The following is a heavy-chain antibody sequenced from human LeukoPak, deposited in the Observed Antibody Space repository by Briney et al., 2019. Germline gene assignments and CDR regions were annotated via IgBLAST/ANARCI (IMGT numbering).Heavy chain of an antibody. V-gene: IGHV1-2*02. CDR3: ARDGVIRGVIVY. CDR1: EYTFTGYY. J-gene: IGHJ4*02. CDR2: INPSRGFI. Sequence: ASVKVSSKDPEYTFTGYYMYTVRQVTGQGVEWGGWINPSRGFINCAQKVQGRVTMTKETFISTAYMELSRLRSDDTAVYYCARDGVIRGVIVYWGQGTLVTVSS. D-gene: IGHD3-10*01.